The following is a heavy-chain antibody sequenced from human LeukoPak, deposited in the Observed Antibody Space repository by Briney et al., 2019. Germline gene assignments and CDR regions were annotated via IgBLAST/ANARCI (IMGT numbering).Heavy chain of an antibody. CDR3: ARGGYNIDWMKDAPDN. J-gene: IGHJ4*02. V-gene: IGHV4-34*01. Sequence: SDALSLTCGVYGGSFSGYYYNWIRQSPGKGLEWIAEINHLGSTNYNPSLKSRVAISIDTSKSQFSLRLSSVTAADTAVYYCARGGYNIDWMKDAPDNWGQGTLVTVSS. CDR1: GGSFSGYY. D-gene: IGHD3-9*01. CDR2: INHLGST.